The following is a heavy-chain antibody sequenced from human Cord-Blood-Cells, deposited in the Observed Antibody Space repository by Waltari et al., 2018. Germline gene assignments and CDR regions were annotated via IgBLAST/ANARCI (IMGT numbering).Heavy chain of an antibody. CDR2: IYYSGST. J-gene: IGHJ4*02. D-gene: IGHD5-12*01. Sequence: QVQLQESGPGLVKPSQTLSLTCTVSCGSISSGGYYCSWIRQHPGKGLEWIGYIYYSGSTYYNPSLKSRVTISVDTSKNQFSLKLSSVTAADTAVYYCARARRDGYNPFDYWGQGTLVTVSS. V-gene: IGHV4-31*03. CDR1: CGSISSGGYY. CDR3: ARARRDGYNPFDY.